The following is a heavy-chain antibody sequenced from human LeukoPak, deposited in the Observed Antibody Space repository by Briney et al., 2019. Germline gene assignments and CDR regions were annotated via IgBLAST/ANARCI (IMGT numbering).Heavy chain of an antibody. Sequence: PGGSLRLSCAASGFTSSSYGMHWVRQAPGKGLEWVVVISYDGSNKYYADSVKGRFTISRDNSKNTLYLQMNSLRAEDTAVYYCAKVGGGFDYWGQGTLVTVSS. D-gene: IGHD3-10*01. J-gene: IGHJ4*02. CDR2: ISYDGSNK. V-gene: IGHV3-30*18. CDR1: GFTSSSYG. CDR3: AKVGGGFDY.